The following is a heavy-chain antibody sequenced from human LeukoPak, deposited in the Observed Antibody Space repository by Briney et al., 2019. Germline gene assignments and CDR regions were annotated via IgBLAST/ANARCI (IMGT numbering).Heavy chain of an antibody. CDR3: AKVRTRWTMVRGVPYMDV. V-gene: IGHV3-23*01. J-gene: IGHJ6*03. Sequence: GGSLRLSCAASGFTFSSYAMSWVRQAPGKGLEWVSAISDSSGSTYYADSVKGRFTIFRDSSKNTLYLQMNSLRAEDTAVYYCAKVRTRWTMVRGVPYMDVWGKGTTVTVSS. CDR2: ISDSSGST. CDR1: GFTFSSYA. D-gene: IGHD3-10*01.